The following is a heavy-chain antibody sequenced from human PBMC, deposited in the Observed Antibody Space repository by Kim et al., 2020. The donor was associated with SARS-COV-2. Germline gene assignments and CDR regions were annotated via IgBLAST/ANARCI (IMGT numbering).Heavy chain of an antibody. J-gene: IGHJ4*01. D-gene: IGHD6-19*01. CDR3: AKDSSYSTAWYEIDY. V-gene: IGHV3-23*03. Sequence: GGSLRLSCAASGFTFSSYAMSWVRQSPRKGLEWVSVIDSGGRSTHYVDSVKGRFTISRDNSKSTLYLQMNSLRAEDTAIYYCAKDSSYSTAWYEIDYWG. CDR1: GFTFSSYA. CDR2: IDSGGRST.